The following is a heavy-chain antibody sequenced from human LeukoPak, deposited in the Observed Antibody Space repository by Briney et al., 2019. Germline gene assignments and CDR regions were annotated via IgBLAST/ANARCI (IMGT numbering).Heavy chain of an antibody. CDR2: INNSGST. CDR3: ARAQPYSSGWYDAFDI. V-gene: IGHV4-34*01. D-gene: IGHD6-19*01. Sequence: SETLSLTCAVYGGSFSGYYWSWIRQPPGKGLEWVGEINNSGSTNYNPSLKSRVTISVDTSKNQFSLKLSSVTAADTAVYYCARAQPYSSGWYDAFDIWGQGTMVTVSS. CDR1: GGSFSGYY. J-gene: IGHJ3*02.